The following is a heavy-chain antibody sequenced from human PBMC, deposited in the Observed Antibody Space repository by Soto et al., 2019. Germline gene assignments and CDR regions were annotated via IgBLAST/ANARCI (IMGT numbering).Heavy chain of an antibody. J-gene: IGHJ3*02. CDR2: ISAYNGNT. Sequence: ASVKVSCKASGYTFTSYGISWVRQAPGQGLEWMGWISAYNGNTNYAQKLQGRVTMTTDTSTSTAYMELRSLRSDDTAVYYCASLYRSLLTRIRWYEYAFDIWGQGTMVTVSS. V-gene: IGHV1-18*01. CDR1: GYTFTSYG. D-gene: IGHD2-15*01. CDR3: ASLYRSLLTRIRWYEYAFDI.